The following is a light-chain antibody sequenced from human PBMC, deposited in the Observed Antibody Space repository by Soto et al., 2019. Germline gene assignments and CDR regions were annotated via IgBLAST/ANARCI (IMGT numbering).Light chain of an antibody. J-gene: IGKJ3*01. V-gene: IGKV3-11*01. Sequence: EIVLTQSPATLSLSPGERATLSCRASQSVSSYLAWYQQKPGQAPSLLIYDASNRAAGIPARFSGSGSGTDFTLTISSLEPEDFAVYYCRHHSNLPRLTFGPGTKVDIK. CDR1: QSVSSY. CDR3: RHHSNLPRLT. CDR2: DAS.